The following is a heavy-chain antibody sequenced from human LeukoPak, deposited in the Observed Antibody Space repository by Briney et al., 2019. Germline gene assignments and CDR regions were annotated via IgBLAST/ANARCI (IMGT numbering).Heavy chain of an antibody. V-gene: IGHV4-39*07. CDR3: ARAILTGYFPSWFDP. CDR1: GGSISSSSYY. D-gene: IGHD3-9*01. Sequence: PSETLSLTCTVSGGSISSSSYYWGWIRQPPGKGLEWLGTIYYSGSTYYNPSLKSRVTISVDTSKNQFSLKLSSVTAADTAVYYCARAILTGYFPSWFDPWGQGTLVTVSS. J-gene: IGHJ5*02. CDR2: IYYSGST.